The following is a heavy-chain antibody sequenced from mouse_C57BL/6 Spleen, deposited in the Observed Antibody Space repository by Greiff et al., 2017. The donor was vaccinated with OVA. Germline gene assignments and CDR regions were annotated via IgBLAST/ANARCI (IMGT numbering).Heavy chain of an antibody. D-gene: IGHD1-1*01. CDR1: GYTFTDYE. CDR2: IDPETGGT. V-gene: IGHV1-15*01. J-gene: IGHJ3*01. CDR3: TTHGSSYEGVAY. Sequence: QVQLQQSGAELVRPGASVTLSCKASGYTFTDYEMHWVKQTPVHGLEWIGAIDPETGGTAYNQKFKGKAILTADKSSSTAYMELRSLTSEDSAVYYCTTHGSSYEGVAYWGQGTLVTVSA.